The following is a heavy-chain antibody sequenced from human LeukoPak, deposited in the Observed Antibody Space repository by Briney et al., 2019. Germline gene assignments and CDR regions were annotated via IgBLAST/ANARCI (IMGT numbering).Heavy chain of an antibody. CDR1: GFTFSSYG. D-gene: IGHD4-17*01. CDR2: ISYDGSNK. CDR3: AKDGEAHDYGDYEGYYYYGMDV. V-gene: IGHV3-30*18. Sequence: QPGGSLRLSCAASGFTFSSYGMHWVRQAPGKGLEWVAVISYDGSNKYYADSVKGRFTISRDNSKNTLYLQMNSLRAEDTAVYYCAKDGEAHDYGDYEGYYYYGMDVWGQGTTVTVSS. J-gene: IGHJ6*02.